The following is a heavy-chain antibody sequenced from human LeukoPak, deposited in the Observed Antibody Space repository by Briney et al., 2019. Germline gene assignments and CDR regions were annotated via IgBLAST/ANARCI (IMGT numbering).Heavy chain of an antibody. CDR2: IYHSGST. V-gene: IGHV4-30-2*01. CDR3: ARAHDYQYYFGY. Sequence: SQTLSLTCAVSGGSISSGGYSWSWIRQPPGTGLEWIGYIYHSGSTYSNPSLNSRVTISVDRSKNQFSLKLSSVTAADTAVYYCARAHDYQYYFGYWGQGTLVTVSS. CDR1: GGSISSGGYS. D-gene: IGHD4-11*01. J-gene: IGHJ4*02.